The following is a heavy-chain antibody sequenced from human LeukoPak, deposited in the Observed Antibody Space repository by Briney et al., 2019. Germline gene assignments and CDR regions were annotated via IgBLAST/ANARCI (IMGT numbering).Heavy chain of an antibody. CDR1: GFSFSTSE. CDR3: ARDSDSAIPYCYFDL. CDR2: ISSTGSTT. V-gene: IGHV3-48*03. J-gene: IGHJ2*01. Sequence: GGSLRLSCAASGFSFSTSEMNWVRQAPGKGLEWVASISSTGSTTYYADPVQGRFTISRDNAKTSLYLQMSSPRVEDTATYFCARDSDSAIPYCYFDLWGRGTLVTVSS. D-gene: IGHD2-2*02.